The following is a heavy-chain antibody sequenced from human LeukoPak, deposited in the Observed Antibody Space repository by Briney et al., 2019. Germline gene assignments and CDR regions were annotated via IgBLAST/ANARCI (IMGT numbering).Heavy chain of an antibody. CDR3: ATVGYSYGAFDC. D-gene: IGHD5-18*01. CDR1: AYTLTDIS. J-gene: IGHJ4*01. Sequence: GASVTVACQIQAYTLTDISLECVRPARGEGLEWMGGGGREDVETMYAQKFQGRVSVTEDTSTDKPFIEVTSLKSEETAGYYCATVGYSYGAFDCWGDRGLVGDSS. V-gene: IGHV1-24*01. CDR2: GGREDVET.